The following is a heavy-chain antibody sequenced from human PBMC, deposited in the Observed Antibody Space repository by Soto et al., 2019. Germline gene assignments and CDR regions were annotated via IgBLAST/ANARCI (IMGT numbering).Heavy chain of an antibody. D-gene: IGHD2-8*01. V-gene: IGHV1-8*01. J-gene: IGHJ5*02. CDR2: MNPNSGNT. CDR1: GYTFTSYD. CDR3: ARARYCTNGVCYGFDP. Sequence: QVQLVQSGAEVKKPGASVKVSCKASGYTFTSYDINWVRQATGQGLEWLGWMNPNSGNTGYAQKFQGRVTMTRNTSISTAYMELSSLRSEDTAVYYCARARYCTNGVCYGFDPWGQGTLVTVSS.